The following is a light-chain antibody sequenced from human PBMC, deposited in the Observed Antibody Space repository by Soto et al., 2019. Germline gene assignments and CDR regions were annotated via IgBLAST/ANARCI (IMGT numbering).Light chain of an antibody. CDR1: QSVGSY. Sequence: EIVLTQSPATLSLSPGERATLSCRASQSVGSYLAWYQQKPGQAPRLLIYDASSRATGIPARFSGSGSGTEFTLTISSLQPDDFATYYCQQYNSYSTFGQGTKLEIK. CDR3: QQYNSYST. CDR2: DAS. V-gene: IGKV3-11*01. J-gene: IGKJ2*01.